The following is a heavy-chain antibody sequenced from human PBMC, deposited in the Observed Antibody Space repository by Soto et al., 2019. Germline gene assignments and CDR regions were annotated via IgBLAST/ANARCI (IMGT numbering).Heavy chain of an antibody. CDR2: FDPEDGET. CDR3: ATGRLQVAVAGTFDY. V-gene: IGHV1-24*01. Sequence: ASVKVSCKVSGYTLTELSMHWVRQAPGKGLEWMGGFDPEDGETIYAQKFQGRVTMTGDTSTDTAYMELSSLRAEDSAVYYCATGRLQVAVAGTFDYWGQGTLVTVSS. CDR1: GYTLTELS. D-gene: IGHD6-19*01. J-gene: IGHJ4*02.